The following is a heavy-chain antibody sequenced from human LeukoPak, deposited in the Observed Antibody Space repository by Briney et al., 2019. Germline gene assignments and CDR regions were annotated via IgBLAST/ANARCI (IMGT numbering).Heavy chain of an antibody. V-gene: IGHV1-24*01. J-gene: IGHJ4*02. CDR2: FDPEDGET. CDR3: ATEALDDSDSYFEY. D-gene: IGHD3-10*01. CDR1: GYTLTELS. Sequence: AASVKVSCKVSGYTLTELSMHWVRQAPGKGLEWMGGFDPEDGETIYAQKFQGRVTMTEDTSTDTAYMELSSLRSEDTAVYYCATEALDDSDSYFEYWGQGTLVTVSS.